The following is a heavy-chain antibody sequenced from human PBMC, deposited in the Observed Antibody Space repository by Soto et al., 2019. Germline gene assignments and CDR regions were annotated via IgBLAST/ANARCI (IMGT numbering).Heavy chain of an antibody. J-gene: IGHJ3*02. CDR3: AKVVGRIVGATTGPLDI. V-gene: IGHV3-23*01. D-gene: IGHD1-26*01. Sequence: EVQLLESGGGLVQPGGSLRLSCLASGFTYNALNWVRQAPGKGLEWVSGFGHDGQSTYYIASVRGRFTLSRDNSKNMIDLEMNSLRAEDTAVYYCAKVVGRIVGATTGPLDIWGHGTMVRVSS. CDR2: FGHDGQST. CDR1: GFTYNA.